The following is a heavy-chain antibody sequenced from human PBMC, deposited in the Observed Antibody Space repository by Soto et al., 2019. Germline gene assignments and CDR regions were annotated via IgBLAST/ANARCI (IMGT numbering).Heavy chain of an antibody. V-gene: IGHV5-51*01. CDR3: ARYMYYDILTGHMA. D-gene: IGHD3-9*01. CDR2: ISPGDSDT. Sequence: GESLKISCKGSGYTFTKYWIGWVRQMPGKGLEWMGIISPGDSDTRYSPSFQGQVTISADKSISTAYLQWSSLKASDTAIYYCARYMYYDILTGHMAWGQGTLVTVSS. CDR1: GYTFTKYW. J-gene: IGHJ5*02.